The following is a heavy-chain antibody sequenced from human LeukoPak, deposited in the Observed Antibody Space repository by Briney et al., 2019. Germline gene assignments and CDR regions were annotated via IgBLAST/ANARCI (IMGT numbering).Heavy chain of an antibody. D-gene: IGHD1-26*01. Sequence: SETLSLTCTVSGGSIGIYYWTWIRQPPGKGLEWIGNIYYSGSTNYNPPLKSRVTISVDASRNQFSLNLSSVTAADTAVYYCARDRRRDLLHAFDIWGQGTMVTVSS. V-gene: IGHV4-59*01. J-gene: IGHJ3*02. CDR3: ARDRRRDLLHAFDI. CDR2: IYYSGST. CDR1: GGSIGIYY.